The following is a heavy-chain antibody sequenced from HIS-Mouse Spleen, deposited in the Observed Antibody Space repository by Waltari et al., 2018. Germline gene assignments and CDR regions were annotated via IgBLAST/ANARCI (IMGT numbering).Heavy chain of an antibody. CDR2: INPNSGGT. V-gene: IGHV1-2*02. J-gene: IGHJ4*02. Sequence: QIQLVQSRAEVKKPGASLKVSCKASGYTFTGYYMHWVRQAPGQGLEWRGWINPNSGGTNYAQKFKGRVTMTRDTAISTAYMELSRLRSDDTAVYYCARYSSGWRFDYWGEGTLVTVSS. CDR1: GYTFTGYY. D-gene: IGHD6-19*01. CDR3: ARYSSGWRFDY.